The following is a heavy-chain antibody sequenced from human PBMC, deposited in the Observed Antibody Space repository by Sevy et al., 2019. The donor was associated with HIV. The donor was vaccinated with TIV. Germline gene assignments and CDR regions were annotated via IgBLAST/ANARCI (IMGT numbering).Heavy chain of an antibody. CDR1: GFTFSSYA. V-gene: IGHV3-23*01. CDR3: AKGGDTMVRGAINMDY. Sequence: GGSLRLSCAASGFTFSSYAMSWVRQAPGKGLEWVSAISGSGGSTYYADSVKGRFTISGDNSKNTLYLQMNSLRAEDTAVYYCAKGGDTMVRGAINMDYWGQGTLVTVSS. CDR2: ISGSGGST. D-gene: IGHD3-10*01. J-gene: IGHJ4*02.